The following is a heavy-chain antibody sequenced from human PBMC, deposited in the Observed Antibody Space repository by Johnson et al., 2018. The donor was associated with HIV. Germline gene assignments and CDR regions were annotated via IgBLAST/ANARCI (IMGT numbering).Heavy chain of an antibody. CDR1: GFTVSSNY. CDR2: IYSGGST. CDR3: ARDRSENAFDI. J-gene: IGHJ3*02. Sequence: VQLVESGGGVVQPGRSLRLSCAASGFTVSSNYMNWVRQAPGKGLDWVSVIYSGGSTYYADSVKGRFTISRDNSKNTLYLQMNSLRAEDTAVYYCARDRSENAFDIWGQGTMVTVSS. V-gene: IGHV3-66*01.